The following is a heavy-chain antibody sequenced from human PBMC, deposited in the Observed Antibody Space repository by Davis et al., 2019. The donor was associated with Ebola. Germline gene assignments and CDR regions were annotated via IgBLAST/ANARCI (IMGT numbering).Heavy chain of an antibody. V-gene: IGHV1-18*01. D-gene: IGHD4-17*01. J-gene: IGHJ6*02. Sequence: ASVKVSCKASGYTFTSYAMHWVRQAPGQGLEWMGWISAYNGNTNYAQKLQGRVTMTTDTSTSTAYMELRSLRSDDTAVYYCAVGTTVTTWDYYYGMDVWGQGTTVTVSS. CDR3: AVGTTVTTWDYYYGMDV. CDR2: ISAYNGNT. CDR1: GYTFTSYA.